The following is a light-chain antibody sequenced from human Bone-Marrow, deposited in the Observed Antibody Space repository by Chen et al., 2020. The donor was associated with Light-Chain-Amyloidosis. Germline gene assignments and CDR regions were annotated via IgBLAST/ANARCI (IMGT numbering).Light chain of an antibody. J-gene: IGLJ2*01. CDR2: RDT. V-gene: IGLV3-25*03. CDR3: QSADSSGTYEVI. CDR1: DLPTKY. Sequence: SYALTPPPSVSVSPGQTARITCSGDDLPTKYAYWYQQKPGQAPVLVIHRDTERPSGSSERFSGSSSGTTATLNISGVQAEDEADYHCQSADSSGTYEVIFGGGTKLTVL.